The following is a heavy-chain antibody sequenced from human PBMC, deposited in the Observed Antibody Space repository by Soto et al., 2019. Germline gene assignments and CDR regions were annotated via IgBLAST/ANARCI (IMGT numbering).Heavy chain of an antibody. CDR3: AKVSEMGSVTEGYYYYMDV. V-gene: IGHV1-69*02. CDR1: GGTFSNYT. CDR2: IIPILGIA. D-gene: IGHD3-10*01. Sequence: QVQLVQSGAEVKKPGSSVKVSCKASGGTFSNYTISWVRQAPGQGLEWMGRIIPILGIANYAQKFQGRVTITADKSTNTAYMELGSLRSEDTAMYYWAKVSEMGSVTEGYYYYMDVWGKGTTVTVSS. J-gene: IGHJ6*03.